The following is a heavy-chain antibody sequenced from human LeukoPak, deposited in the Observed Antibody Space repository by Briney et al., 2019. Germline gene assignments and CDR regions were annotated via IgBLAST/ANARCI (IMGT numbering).Heavy chain of an antibody. Sequence: GGSLRLSCAASGFIFSNYGMHWVRQAPGKGLEWVAFAEFDGIKRDYADSVKGRFSIYRDNSKNTLYLQMNSLRTDDTAVYYCAKDERGSGSPRYLQHWGQGTLVTVSS. J-gene: IGHJ1*01. CDR1: GFIFSNYG. CDR2: AEFDGIKR. V-gene: IGHV3-30*02. CDR3: AKDERGSGSPRYLQH. D-gene: IGHD3-10*01.